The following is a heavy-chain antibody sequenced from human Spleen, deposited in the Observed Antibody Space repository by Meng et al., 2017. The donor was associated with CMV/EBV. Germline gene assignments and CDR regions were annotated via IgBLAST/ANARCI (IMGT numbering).Heavy chain of an antibody. CDR3: AREGKVDSSSNFYAMDV. Sequence: ASVKVSCKASGYTFTGYYIHWVRQAPGQGLEWMGWSNPNSGGARYAQKFQGGVTMTRDTSVSTDYMELRRLRSDDTAVYYCAREGKVDSSSNFYAMDVWGQGTTVTVSS. CDR2: SNPNSGGA. CDR1: GYTFTGYY. J-gene: IGHJ6*02. D-gene: IGHD6-6*01. V-gene: IGHV1-2*02.